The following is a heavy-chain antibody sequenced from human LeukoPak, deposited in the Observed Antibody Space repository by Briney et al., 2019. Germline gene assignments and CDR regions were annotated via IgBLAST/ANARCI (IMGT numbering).Heavy chain of an antibody. Sequence: PGGSLRLSCAASGFTFSSYWMHWVRQAPGKGLVCVSRINGDGSSTNYADSVKGRFTISRDNAKNTLYLQMNSLRAEDTAVYYCARGFWGWEVDYWGQGTLVTVSS. D-gene: IGHD3-16*01. CDR2: INGDGSST. CDR1: GFTFSSYW. J-gene: IGHJ4*02. V-gene: IGHV3-74*01. CDR3: ARGFWGWEVDY.